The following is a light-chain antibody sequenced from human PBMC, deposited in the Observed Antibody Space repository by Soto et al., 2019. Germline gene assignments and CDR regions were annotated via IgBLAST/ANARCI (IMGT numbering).Light chain of an antibody. J-gene: IGKJ1*01. V-gene: IGKV1-6*01. Sequence: AIQMTQSPSSLSASVGDRVTITCRASQGIRDDLGWYQQKPGKDPKVLIYGASNLQSEVPSRFSGSGSGTDFTLTISSLQPEDFATYYCLRDYSYPRTFGQGTKVEI. CDR2: GAS. CDR1: QGIRDD. CDR3: LRDYSYPRT.